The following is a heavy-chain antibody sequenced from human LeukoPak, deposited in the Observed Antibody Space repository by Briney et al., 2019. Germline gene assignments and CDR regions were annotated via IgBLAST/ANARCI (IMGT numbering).Heavy chain of an antibody. CDR3: AKRIAAAGTYYFDY. D-gene: IGHD6-13*01. V-gene: IGHV3-23*01. Sequence: GGSLRLSCAASGFTFSSYAMSWVRQAPGKGLEWVSAISGSGSSTYYADSVKGRFTISRDNSKNTLYLQMNSLRAEDTAVYYCAKRIAAAGTYYFDYWGQGTLVTVSP. CDR1: GFTFSSYA. J-gene: IGHJ4*02. CDR2: ISGSGSST.